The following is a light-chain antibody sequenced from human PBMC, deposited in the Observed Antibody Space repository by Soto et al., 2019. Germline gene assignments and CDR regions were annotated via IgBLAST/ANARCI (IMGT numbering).Light chain of an antibody. Sequence: EIVLTQSPGTRSLSPGERATRSCRASQSVSSSYLAWYQQKPGQAPRLLIYGASSRATGIPDRFSGSGSGTDFTLTISRLEPEDFAVYYCQQYGSLTWTFGQGTKVDIK. CDR1: QSVSSSY. CDR3: QQYGSLTWT. CDR2: GAS. J-gene: IGKJ1*01. V-gene: IGKV3-20*01.